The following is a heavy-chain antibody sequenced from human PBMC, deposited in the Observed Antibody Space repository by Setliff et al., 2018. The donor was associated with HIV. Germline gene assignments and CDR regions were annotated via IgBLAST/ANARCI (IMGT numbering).Heavy chain of an antibody. D-gene: IGHD6-13*01. CDR1: GGSMSGLY. V-gene: IGHV4-59*01. CDR3: AKGNAGTPPIEYLQH. CDR2: IYYDGTT. J-gene: IGHJ1*01. Sequence: SETLSLTCTVSGGSMSGLYWSWIRQPPGKGLEWVGYIYYDGTTTYNPSLKSRATISVDTSENQFSLMLSSATAADTAVYYCAKGNAGTPPIEYLQHWGQGTLVTVSS.